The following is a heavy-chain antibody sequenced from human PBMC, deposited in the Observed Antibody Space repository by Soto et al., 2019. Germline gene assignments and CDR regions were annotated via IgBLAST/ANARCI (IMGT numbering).Heavy chain of an antibody. Sequence: PSETLSLTCTVSGGSISSGDYYWSWIRQPPGKGLEWIGYIYYSGSTYYNPSLKSRVTISVDTSKNQFSLKLSSVTAADTAVYYCARLVPAAAGTANWFDPWGQGTLVTVSS. CDR2: IYYSGST. CDR1: GGSISSGDYY. CDR3: ARLVPAAAGTANWFDP. J-gene: IGHJ5*02. D-gene: IGHD6-13*01. V-gene: IGHV4-30-4*01.